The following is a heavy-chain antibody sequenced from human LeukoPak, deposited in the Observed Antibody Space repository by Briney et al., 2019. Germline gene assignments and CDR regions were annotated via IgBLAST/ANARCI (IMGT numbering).Heavy chain of an antibody. J-gene: IGHJ4*02. V-gene: IGHV3-53*01. Sequence: GGSLRLSCAASGFTVITNDMTWVRQAPGKGLEWVSVLYSDGNTKYADSVQGRFIISRDSSKNTLYLEMNSLRPDDTAVYYCARGVEPLAANTLAYWGQGTLVTVSS. D-gene: IGHD1-14*01. CDR2: LYSDGNT. CDR3: ARGVEPLAANTLAY. CDR1: GFTVITND.